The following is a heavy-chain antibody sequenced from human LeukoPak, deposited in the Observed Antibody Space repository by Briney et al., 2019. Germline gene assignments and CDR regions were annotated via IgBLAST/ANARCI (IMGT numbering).Heavy chain of an antibody. D-gene: IGHD6-19*01. Sequence: SETLSLTCAVYGGSFSGYYWSWIRQPPGKGLEWIGEINHSGSTNYNPSLKSRVTISVDTSKNQFSLKLSSVPAADTAVYYCARHPYSSGWDFDYWGQGTLVTVSS. CDR3: ARHPYSSGWDFDY. CDR2: INHSGST. V-gene: IGHV4-34*01. J-gene: IGHJ4*02. CDR1: GGSFSGYY.